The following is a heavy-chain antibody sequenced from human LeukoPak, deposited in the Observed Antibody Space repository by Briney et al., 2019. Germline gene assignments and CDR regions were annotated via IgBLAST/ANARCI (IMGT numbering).Heavy chain of an antibody. CDR1: GFTFINYW. CDR3: AKEAAGADFDY. V-gene: IGHV3-74*01. CDR2: INGVGSTI. D-gene: IGHD6-13*01. Sequence: GGSLRLSCAASGFTFINYWMHWVRQAPGKGLVWVSRINGVGSTISYADSVKGRFTISRDNAKNTLYLQMNSLRAEDTAVYYCAKEAAGADFDYWGQGTLVTVSP. J-gene: IGHJ4*02.